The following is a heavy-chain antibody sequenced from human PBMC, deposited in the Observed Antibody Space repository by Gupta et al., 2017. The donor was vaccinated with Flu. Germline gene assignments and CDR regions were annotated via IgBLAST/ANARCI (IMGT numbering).Heavy chain of an antibody. Sequence: QVQLQESGPGLVKPSETLSLTCTESGHSFSSGYRWGWLRQPPGKGLEWIGSICHSGTTSYNPSLKSRVTISLEDTSKNQFSLKLSSVTAADTAVYYCARGINWNFEFWGQGTLVTVSS. CDR2: ICHSGTT. CDR1: GHSFSSGYR. CDR3: ARGINWNFEF. D-gene: IGHD1-20*01. V-gene: IGHV4-38-2*02. J-gene: IGHJ4*02.